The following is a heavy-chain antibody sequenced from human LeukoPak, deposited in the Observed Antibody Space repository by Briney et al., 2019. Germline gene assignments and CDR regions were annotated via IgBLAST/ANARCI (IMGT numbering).Heavy chain of an antibody. Sequence: GASVKVSGKASGGTFNTYTITWVRQAPGQGLEWMGGIIPIFGTANYAQKFQGRVTITRNTSISTAYMELSSLRSEDTAVYYCARGPRFGELLSFDYWGQGTLVTVSS. CDR2: IIPIFGTA. J-gene: IGHJ4*02. CDR1: GGTFNTYT. V-gene: IGHV1-69*05. CDR3: ARGPRFGELLSFDY. D-gene: IGHD3-10*01.